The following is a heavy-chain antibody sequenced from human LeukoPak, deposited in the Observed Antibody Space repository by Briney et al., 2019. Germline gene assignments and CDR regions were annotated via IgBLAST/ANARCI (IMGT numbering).Heavy chain of an antibody. D-gene: IGHD3-10*01. J-gene: IGHJ4*02. V-gene: IGHV1-8*02. CDR3: ARDVFGLDY. CDR1: GYTFTSYD. Sequence: ASVKVSCKASGYTFTSYDINWVRQATGQGLEWMGWMNPNSGNTGYAQKFQGRVTMTRDTSTSTAYMELSSLKSEDTAVYYCARDVFGLDYWGQGTLVTVSS. CDR2: MNPNSGNT.